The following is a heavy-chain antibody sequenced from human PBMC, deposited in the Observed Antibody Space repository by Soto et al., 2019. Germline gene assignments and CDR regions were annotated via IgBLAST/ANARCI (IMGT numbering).Heavy chain of an antibody. Sequence: GESLKISCKGSGYSLTGYWLGWLRQMPWKGLEWMGLIYPGDSDTRYSPSFEGQVTISADKSISTAYLQWSSLKASDTAMYYCARFQTGIGAFDVWGLGPMVTVS. D-gene: IGHD3-10*01. CDR3: ARFQTGIGAFDV. CDR2: IYPGDSDT. J-gene: IGHJ3*01. CDR1: GYSLTGYW. V-gene: IGHV5-51*01.